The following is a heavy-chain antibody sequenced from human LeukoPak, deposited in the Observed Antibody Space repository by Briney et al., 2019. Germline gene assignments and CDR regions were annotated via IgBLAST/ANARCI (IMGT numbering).Heavy chain of an antibody. J-gene: IGHJ4*02. V-gene: IGHV3-66*02. Sequence: PGGSLRLSCAASGFTVSNNYMSWVRQAPGKGLEWVSVIYSGGSTYYADSVKGRFTISRDNSKNTLYLQMNSLRAEDTAVYYCARGEYYYDSSGYYYWGQGTLVTVSS. D-gene: IGHD3-22*01. CDR1: GFTVSNNY. CDR3: ARGEYYYDSSGYYY. CDR2: IYSGGST.